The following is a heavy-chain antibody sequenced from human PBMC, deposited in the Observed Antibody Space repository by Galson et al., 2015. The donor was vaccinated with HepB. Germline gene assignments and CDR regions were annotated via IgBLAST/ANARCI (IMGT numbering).Heavy chain of an antibody. Sequence: SLRLSCAASGFTFSTYAMNWVRQAPGKGLEWVSAISGSGDNTYYADSVKGRFTISRDNSKNTLYLRMNSLRVEDAAVYYCTKDAYGDYMPDSWGQGTLVIVSS. V-gene: IGHV3-23*01. CDR2: ISGSGDNT. J-gene: IGHJ4*02. CDR3: TKDAYGDYMPDS. D-gene: IGHD4-17*01. CDR1: GFTFSTYA.